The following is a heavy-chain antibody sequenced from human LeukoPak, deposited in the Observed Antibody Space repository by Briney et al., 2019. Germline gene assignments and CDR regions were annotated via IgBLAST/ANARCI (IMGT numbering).Heavy chain of an antibody. D-gene: IGHD6-19*01. CDR2: IYYSGRT. V-gene: IGHV4-61*08. CDR3: AREGSHGSGWYDWFDP. J-gene: IGHJ5*02. Sequence: SETLSLTCTVSGGSIRGSISSGGYYWSWIRQPPGKGLEWIGCIYYSGRTYYNPSLKSRVTISVDMSKSQFSLRLTSVTAADTAVYFCAREGSHGSGWYDWFDPWGQGTLVTVSS. CDR1: GGSIRGSISSGGYY.